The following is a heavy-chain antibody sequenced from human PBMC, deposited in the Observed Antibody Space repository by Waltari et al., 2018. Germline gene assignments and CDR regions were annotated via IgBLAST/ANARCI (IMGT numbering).Heavy chain of an antibody. D-gene: IGHD3-3*01. Sequence: QVQLQESGPGLVKPSETLSLTCTVSGGSISGYFWTWIRQPPGKGLEWIGHIYHSGSTTYNPALNNRFTISEDTSNNQCSLRLSSVTAADTAVYFCARSYYDYWSGYPFDRWGQGTLVTVSS. V-gene: IGHV4-59*01. CDR2: IYHSGST. CDR3: ARSYYDYWSGYPFDR. CDR1: GGSISGYF. J-gene: IGHJ4*02.